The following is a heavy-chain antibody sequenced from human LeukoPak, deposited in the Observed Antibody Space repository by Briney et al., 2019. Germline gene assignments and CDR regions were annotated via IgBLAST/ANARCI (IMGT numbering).Heavy chain of an antibody. CDR2: VSYSGST. J-gene: IGHJ6*02. CDR3: ARDPKSAVGYYYYGMEV. D-gene: IGHD6-19*01. CDR1: GGSVSSGGYY. V-gene: IGHV4-61*08. Sequence: PSETLSLTCSVSGGSVSSGGYYWNWIRQPPGKGLEWIGHVSYSGSTNYNPSLKSRVTISLDTSKNQSSLKLSSMTAADTAVYFCARDPKSAVGYYYYGMEVWGQGTTVTVSS.